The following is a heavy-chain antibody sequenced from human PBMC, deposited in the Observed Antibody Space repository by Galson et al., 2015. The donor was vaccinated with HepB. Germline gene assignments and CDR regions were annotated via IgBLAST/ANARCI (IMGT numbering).Heavy chain of an antibody. V-gene: IGHV3-30*18. CDR2: ISYDGSNK. D-gene: IGHD2-8*01. J-gene: IGHJ6*02. CDR1: GFTFSSYG. CDR3: AKDRRYCTNGVCYGPYYYYGMDV. Sequence: SLRLSCAASGFTFSSYGMHWVRQAPGKGLEWVAVISYDGSNKYYADSVKGRFTISRDNSKNTLYLQMNSLRAEDTAVYYCAKDRRYCTNGVCYGPYYYYGMDVWGQGTTVTVSS.